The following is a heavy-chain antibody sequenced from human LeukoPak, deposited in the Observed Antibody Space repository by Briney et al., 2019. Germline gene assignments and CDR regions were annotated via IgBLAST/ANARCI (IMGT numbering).Heavy chain of an antibody. J-gene: IGHJ6*02. D-gene: IGHD5-18*01. Sequence: ASVKVSCKASGYTFVDYDMHWVRQAPGKGLVWVGRVDPEDGETIYDENFQGRLTMTADTSTDTAYMELSGLRSEDTAVYYCARDSFGGYSYGYDYYYGMDVWGQGTTVTVSS. CDR1: GYTFVDYD. CDR3: ARDSFGGYSYGYDYYYGMDV. CDR2: VDPEDGET. V-gene: IGHV1-69-2*01.